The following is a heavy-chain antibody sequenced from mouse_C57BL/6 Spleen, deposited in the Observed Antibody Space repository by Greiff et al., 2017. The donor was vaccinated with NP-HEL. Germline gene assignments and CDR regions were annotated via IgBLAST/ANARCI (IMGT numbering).Heavy chain of an antibody. Sequence: EVKLMESGPGLVKPSQTVFLTCTVTGISITTGNYRWSWIRQFPGNKLEWIGYIYYSGTITYNPSLTSRTTITRDTPKNQFFLEMNSLTAEDTATYYCARDYYGSSSLPFDVWGTGTTVTVSS. D-gene: IGHD1-1*01. CDR1: GISITTGNYR. J-gene: IGHJ1*03. V-gene: IGHV3-5*01. CDR3: ARDYYGSSSLPFDV. CDR2: IYYSGTI.